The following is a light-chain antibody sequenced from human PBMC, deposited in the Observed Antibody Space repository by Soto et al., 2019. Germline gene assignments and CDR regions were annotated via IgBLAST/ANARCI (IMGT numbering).Light chain of an antibody. V-gene: IGKV3D-15*01. CDR3: QQYTKWPLT. CDR1: QSVYSN. Sequence: EIVMTQSPATLSVSRGERATLSCRASQSVYSNLAWYQLKPGQAPRLLIYGASTRATGIPARFSGSGSGTEFTLTINSLQSEDFAVYYCQQYTKWPLTFGGGTKVEIK. CDR2: GAS. J-gene: IGKJ4*01.